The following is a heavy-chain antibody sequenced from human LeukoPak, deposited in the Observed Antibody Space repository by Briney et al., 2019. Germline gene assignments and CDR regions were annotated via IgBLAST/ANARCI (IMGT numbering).Heavy chain of an antibody. D-gene: IGHD6-13*01. CDR2: ISGSGGST. Sequence: GGSLRLSCAASGFTFSSYEMNWVRQAPGKGLEWVSAISGSGGSTYYADSVKGRFTFSRDNSKNTLYLQMNSLRAEDTAVYYCAKDRSIAAGDDAFDIWGQGTMVTVSS. V-gene: IGHV3-23*01. CDR1: GFTFSSYE. CDR3: AKDRSIAAGDDAFDI. J-gene: IGHJ3*02.